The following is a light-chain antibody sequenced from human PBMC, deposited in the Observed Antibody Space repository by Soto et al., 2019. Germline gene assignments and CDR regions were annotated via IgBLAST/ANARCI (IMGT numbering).Light chain of an antibody. CDR3: QKYVNDPKT. CDR2: AAS. V-gene: IGKV1-27*01. J-gene: IGKJ2*01. Sequence: DIQMTQSPSSLSASVGDRVIITCRASQDINNYLAWYQQKPGEAPKLLIYAASTLQSGVPSRFSGSGSGTDFTLTISSLQPEDVATYYCQKYVNDPKTFGQGTKLEIK. CDR1: QDINNY.